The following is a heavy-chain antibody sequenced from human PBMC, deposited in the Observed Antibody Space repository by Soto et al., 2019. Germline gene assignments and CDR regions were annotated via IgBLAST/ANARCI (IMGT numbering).Heavy chain of an antibody. CDR1: GGSFSGYY. Sequence: ASETLSLTCAVYGGSFSGYYWSWIRQPPGKGLEWIGEINHSGSTNYNPSLKSRVTISVDASKNQFSLKLSSVTAADTAVYYCARALYYYDSSGYYYPLPFDYWGQGTLVTVSS. D-gene: IGHD3-22*01. V-gene: IGHV4-34*01. J-gene: IGHJ4*02. CDR2: INHSGST. CDR3: ARALYYYDSSGYYYPLPFDY.